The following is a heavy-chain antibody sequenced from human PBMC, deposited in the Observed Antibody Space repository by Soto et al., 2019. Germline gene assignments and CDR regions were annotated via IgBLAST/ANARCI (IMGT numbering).Heavy chain of an antibody. Sequence: PSETLSLTCTVSGGSISSSSYYWGWIRQPPGKGLEWIGSIYYSGSTYYNPSLKSRVTISVDTSKNQFSLKLSSVTAADTAVYYCAANVIVLMVYAISPEINNWFDPWGQGTLVTVSS. CDR1: GGSISSSSYY. J-gene: IGHJ5*02. CDR2: IYYSGST. CDR3: AANVIVLMVYAISPEINNWFDP. D-gene: IGHD2-8*01. V-gene: IGHV4-39*01.